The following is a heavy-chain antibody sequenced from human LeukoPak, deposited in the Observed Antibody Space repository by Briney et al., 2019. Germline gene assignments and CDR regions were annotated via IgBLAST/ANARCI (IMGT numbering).Heavy chain of an antibody. V-gene: IGHV4-31*03. CDR3: ARGGGYCTNGVCHPYYMDV. CDR1: GGSISSGADY. CDR2: IYYSGSI. J-gene: IGHJ6*03. D-gene: IGHD2-8*01. Sequence: SQTLSLTCTVSGGSISSGADYWRWLRQHRGKGLEWIGYIYYSGSIYHNPSLKSRVTISVDTSKNQFSLKLSSVTAADTAVYYCARGGGYCTNGVCHPYYMDVWGKGTTVTVSS.